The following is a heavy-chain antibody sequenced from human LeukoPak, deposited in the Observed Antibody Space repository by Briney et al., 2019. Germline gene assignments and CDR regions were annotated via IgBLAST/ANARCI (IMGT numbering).Heavy chain of an antibody. CDR3: ARGGRITMVRGGHPYYFDY. CDR1: GGSFSGYY. CDR2: INHSGST. V-gene: IGHV4-34*01. J-gene: IGHJ4*02. Sequence: SETLSLTCAVYGGSFSGYYWSWIRQPPGKGLEWIGEINHSGSTNYNPSLKSRVTISVDTSKNQFSLKLGSVTAADTAVYYCARGGRITMVRGGHPYYFDYWGQGTLVTVPS. D-gene: IGHD3-10*01.